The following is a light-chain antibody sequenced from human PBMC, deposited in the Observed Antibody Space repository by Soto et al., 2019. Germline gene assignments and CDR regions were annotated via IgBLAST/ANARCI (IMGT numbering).Light chain of an antibody. CDR3: QQYGRSPRT. Sequence: EIVLTQSPCTLSLSPGERATLSCRASQSVSSSYLAWYQQKPGQAPRLLIYGASSRATGIPDRFSGSGSGTDFTLTISRLEPEDFAVYYCQQYGRSPRTFGQGTKVDIK. J-gene: IGKJ1*01. V-gene: IGKV3-20*01. CDR1: QSVSSSY. CDR2: GAS.